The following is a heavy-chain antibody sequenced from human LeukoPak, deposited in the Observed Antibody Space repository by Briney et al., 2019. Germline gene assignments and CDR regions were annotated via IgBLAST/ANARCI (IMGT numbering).Heavy chain of an antibody. J-gene: IGHJ5*02. CDR3: ARLTDWFDP. Sequence: SETLSLTCTVSGGSISSYYWSWIRRPPGKGLEWIGYIYYSGSTNYNPSLKSRVTISVDTSKNQFSLKLSSVTAADTAVYYCARLTDWFDPWGQGTLVTVSS. V-gene: IGHV4-59*01. CDR1: GGSISSYY. CDR2: IYYSGST.